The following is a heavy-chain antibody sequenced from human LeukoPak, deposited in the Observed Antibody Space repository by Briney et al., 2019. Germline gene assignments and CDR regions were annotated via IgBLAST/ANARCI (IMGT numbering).Heavy chain of an antibody. Sequence: GGSLRLSCAASGFTFSSHSMNWVRQAPGKGLEWVSYISSSSSTIYYADSVEGRFTISRDNAKNSLYLQMNSLRAEDTAVYYCARGAYYYEDWGQGTLVTVSS. J-gene: IGHJ4*02. V-gene: IGHV3-48*01. CDR2: ISSSSSTI. CDR1: GFTFSSHS. CDR3: ARGAYYYED. D-gene: IGHD3-22*01.